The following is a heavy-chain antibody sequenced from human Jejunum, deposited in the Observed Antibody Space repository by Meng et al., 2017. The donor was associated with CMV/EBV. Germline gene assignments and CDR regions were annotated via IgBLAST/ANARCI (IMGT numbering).Heavy chain of an antibody. CDR3: VKDRLRLLAGWNHFDS. CDR1: TFDDYN. D-gene: IGHD3-3*01. Sequence: TFDDYNIHWVRQAPGKGLEWVSLISRDGGTTSYTASVKGRFTVSRDNSKNSVYLQMNSLRTEDTALYYCVKDRLRLLAGWNHFDSWGQGTLVTVSS. J-gene: IGHJ4*02. V-gene: IGHV3-43*01. CDR2: ISRDGGTT.